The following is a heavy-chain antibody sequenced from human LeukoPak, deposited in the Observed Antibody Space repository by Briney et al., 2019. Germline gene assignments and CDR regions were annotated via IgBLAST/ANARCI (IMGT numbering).Heavy chain of an antibody. CDR2: INWNGGST. D-gene: IGHD4-23*01. CDR3: ARDYGGNWDAFDI. J-gene: IGHJ3*02. CDR1: GFTFDDYG. V-gene: IGHV3-20*01. Sequence: GGSLRLSCAASGFTFDDYGMSWVRQAPGKGLEWVSGINWNGGSTGYADSVKGRFTISRDNSKNSLYLQMSSLRAEDTALYHCARDYGGNWDAFDIWGQGTMVTVSS.